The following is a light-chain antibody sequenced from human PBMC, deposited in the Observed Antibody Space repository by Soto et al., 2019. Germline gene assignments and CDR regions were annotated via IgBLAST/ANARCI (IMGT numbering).Light chain of an antibody. Sequence: IVLAQSPGIVYLSPGARATPSCRPSQTISSGFLAWYQQKVGQAPRLLIDDASNRATGVPDRFSGSGSGTDFSLTISRLEPEDFAVYHCQQYSSSPRTFGQGTRLEIK. CDR3: QQYSSSPRT. CDR1: QTISSGF. J-gene: IGKJ5*01. CDR2: DAS. V-gene: IGKV3-20*01.